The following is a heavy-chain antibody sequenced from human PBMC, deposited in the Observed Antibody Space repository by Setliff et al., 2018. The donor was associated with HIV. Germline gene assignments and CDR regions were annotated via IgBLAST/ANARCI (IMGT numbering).Heavy chain of an antibody. Sequence: SETLSLTCTVSGGSIINYFWSWIQLPPGKRLEWIGYIYYSGSTDYNPSLKSRVTISVDTSKSQVSLKLSSVTAADTAVYYCARSPGVDTNMAFDYWGRGTRVTVSS. V-gene: IGHV4-59*01. CDR3: ARSPGVDTNMAFDY. J-gene: IGHJ4*02. D-gene: IGHD5-18*01. CDR2: IYYSGST. CDR1: GGSIINYF.